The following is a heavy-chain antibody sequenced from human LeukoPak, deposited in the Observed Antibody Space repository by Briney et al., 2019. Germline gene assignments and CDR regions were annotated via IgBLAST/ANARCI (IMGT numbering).Heavy chain of an antibody. V-gene: IGHV3-23*01. CDR1: GFTFSSYA. CDR2: ISGSGGST. J-gene: IGHJ5*02. Sequence: GGSLRLSCAASGFTFSSYAMSWVRQAPGKGLEWVSAISGSGGSTYYADSVKGRFTISRDNSKNTLYLQMNSLRAEDTAVYYCASFYYYDSSGPFVKKGDPWGQGTLVTVSS. CDR3: ASFYYYDSSGPFVKKGDP. D-gene: IGHD3-22*01.